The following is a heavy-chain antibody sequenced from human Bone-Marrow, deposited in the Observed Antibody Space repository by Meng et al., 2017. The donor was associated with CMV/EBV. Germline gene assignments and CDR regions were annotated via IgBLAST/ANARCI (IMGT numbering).Heavy chain of an antibody. J-gene: IGHJ4*02. Sequence: QVQLVQSGGEVKKRGASVKVSCKASGYTFTSYDINSVRQAAGQGLEWMGWMNPNSGNTDYAQKFQGRVTMTRNISKSTAYMDLSSLRSEDTAVYYCATGVADFEYWGQGTLVTVSS. D-gene: IGHD6-19*01. V-gene: IGHV1-8*01. CDR3: ATGVADFEY. CDR2: MNPNSGNT. CDR1: GYTFTSYD.